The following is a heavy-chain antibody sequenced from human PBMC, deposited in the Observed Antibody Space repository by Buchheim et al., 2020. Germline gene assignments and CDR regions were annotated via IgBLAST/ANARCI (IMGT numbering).Heavy chain of an antibody. CDR3: ARRIYSGYDRGWYNWFDP. CDR2: INHSGST. J-gene: IGHJ5*02. V-gene: IGHV4-34*01. D-gene: IGHD5-12*01. Sequence: QVQLQQWGAGLLKPSETLSLTCAVYGGSFSGYYWSWIRQHPGKGLEWIGEINHSGSTNYNPSLKSRVTTSVDTSQNKFSLTLSSVTAADRAVYYCARRIYSGYDRGWYNWFDPWGQGTL. CDR1: GGSFSGYY.